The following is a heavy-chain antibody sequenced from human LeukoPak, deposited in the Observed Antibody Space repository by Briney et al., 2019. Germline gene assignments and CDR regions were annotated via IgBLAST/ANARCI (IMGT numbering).Heavy chain of an antibody. D-gene: IGHD1-26*01. CDR3: ARHRVSGSSYSALDY. CDR1: GGSISSDY. Sequence: PSETLSLTCTVSGGSISSDYWSWIRQPPGKGLEWIGYISYSGSTNYNPSLKSRVIISVDTSKTHFSLNLSSVTAADTAFYYCARHRVSGSSYSALDYWGQGTLVSVSS. J-gene: IGHJ4*02. V-gene: IGHV4-59*08. CDR2: ISYSGST.